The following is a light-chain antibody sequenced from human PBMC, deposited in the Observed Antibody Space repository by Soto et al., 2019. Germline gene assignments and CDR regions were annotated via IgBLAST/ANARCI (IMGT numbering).Light chain of an antibody. Sequence: EIVLTQSPGTLSLSPGERATLSCRASQSVSNNYLAWYQQKPGQAPRLLINNASNRATGIPARFNGSGSGTEFTLTISSLQSEDSAVYYCQQYNNWPPYTFGQGTKVDIK. J-gene: IGKJ2*01. V-gene: IGKV3D-15*01. CDR3: QQYNNWPPYT. CDR2: NAS. CDR1: QSVSNN.